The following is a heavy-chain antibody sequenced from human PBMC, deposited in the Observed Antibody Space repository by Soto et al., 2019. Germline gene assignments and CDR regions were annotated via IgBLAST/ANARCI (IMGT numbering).Heavy chain of an antibody. D-gene: IGHD3-22*01. CDR3: ARDLGYYDSSGYFDY. CDR2: ISSSDSII. V-gene: IGHV3-11*01. Sequence: LGLSCAASGFTFSDYYMSWIRQAPGKGLEWVSYISSSDSIIYYADSVKGRFTISRDNAKNSLYLQMNSLRAEDTAVYYCARDLGYYDSSGYFDYWGQGTLVTVSS. CDR1: GFTFSDYY. J-gene: IGHJ4*02.